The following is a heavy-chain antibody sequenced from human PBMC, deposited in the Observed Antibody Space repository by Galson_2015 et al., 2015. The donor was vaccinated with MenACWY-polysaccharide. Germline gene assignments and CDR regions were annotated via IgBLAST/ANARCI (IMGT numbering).Heavy chain of an antibody. J-gene: IGHJ4*02. CDR3: ATDQRWNLPDY. V-gene: IGHV3-74*01. Sequence: SLRLSCAASGFIFSNYWMHWVRHAPGKGLVWVSRINTDGSVPSYADSVKGRFTISRDNAMNRLLLQMNSLSVDDTAVYYCATDQRWNLPDYWGQGIRVTVAS. CDR2: INTDGSVP. D-gene: IGHD1-7*01. CDR1: GFIFSNYW.